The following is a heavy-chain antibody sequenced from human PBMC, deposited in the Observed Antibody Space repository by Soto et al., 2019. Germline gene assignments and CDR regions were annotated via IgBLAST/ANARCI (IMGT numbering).Heavy chain of an antibody. Sequence: GGSLRLSCAASGFTFSSYWMHWVRQAPGKGLVWVSRINSDGSSTSYADSVKGRFTISRDNAKNTLYLQMNSLRAEDTAVYYCARDLVRGVDGNWFDPWGPGTLVTVSS. V-gene: IGHV3-74*01. CDR1: GFTFSSYW. D-gene: IGHD3-10*01. J-gene: IGHJ5*02. CDR3: ARDLVRGVDGNWFDP. CDR2: INSDGSST.